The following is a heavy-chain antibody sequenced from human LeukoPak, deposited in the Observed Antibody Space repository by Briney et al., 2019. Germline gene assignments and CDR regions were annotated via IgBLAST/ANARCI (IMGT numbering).Heavy chain of an antibody. Sequence: KPGGSLRLSCAASGFTFNTAWMSWVRQAPGKGLEWVGRIRSKTDGGTTYYAAPVKGRFTISRDDSKNTLCLQMNSLKIEDTALYCCTTDLRLWGQGTLVTVSS. D-gene: IGHD3-16*01. CDR3: TTDLRL. J-gene: IGHJ1*01. V-gene: IGHV3-15*01. CDR1: GFTFNTAW. CDR2: IRSKTDGGTT.